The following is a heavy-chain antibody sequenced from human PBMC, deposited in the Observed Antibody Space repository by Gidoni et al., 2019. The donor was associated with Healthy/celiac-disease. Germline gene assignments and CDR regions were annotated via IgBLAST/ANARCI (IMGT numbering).Heavy chain of an antibody. Sequence: QVQLVQSGAEVKKPGASVKVSCKASGYTFTSYAMHWVRQAPGQRLEWMGWINAGNGNTKYSQKFQGRVTITRDTSASTAYMELSSLRSEDTAVYYCAREAPTYYDFWSGYYTDYYYGMDVWGQGTTVTVSS. D-gene: IGHD3-3*01. CDR1: GYTFTSYA. CDR3: AREAPTYYDFWSGYYTDYYYGMDV. J-gene: IGHJ6*02. CDR2: INAGNGNT. V-gene: IGHV1-3*01.